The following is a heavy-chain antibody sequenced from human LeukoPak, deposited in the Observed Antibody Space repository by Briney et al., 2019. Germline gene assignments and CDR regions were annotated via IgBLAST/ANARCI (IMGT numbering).Heavy chain of an antibody. J-gene: IGHJ3*02. D-gene: IGHD3-3*01. CDR2: ISAYNGNT. Sequence: ASVKVSCKASGYTFTSYGISWVRQAPGQGLEWMGWISAYNGNTNYAQKLQGRVTMTTDTSTSTAYMELRSLRSDDTAVYYCARDSYYDFWSGYFADAFDIWGQGTMVTVS. CDR3: ARDSYYDFWSGYFADAFDI. CDR1: GYTFTSYG. V-gene: IGHV1-18*01.